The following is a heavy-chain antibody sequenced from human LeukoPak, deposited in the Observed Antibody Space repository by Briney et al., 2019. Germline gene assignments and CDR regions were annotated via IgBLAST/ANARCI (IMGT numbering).Heavy chain of an antibody. V-gene: IGHV4-39*01. CDR2: IYYSGST. Sequence: SETLSLTCTVSGGSISSSSYYWGWIRQPPGKGLEWIGRIYYSGSTYYNPSLKSRVTISVDTSKNQFSLKLSSVTAADTAVYYCARLGDRSGRRGFLRGAAALNWFDPWGQGTLVTVSS. D-gene: IGHD2-2*01. J-gene: IGHJ5*02. CDR3: ARLGDRSGRRGFLRGAAALNWFDP. CDR1: GGSISSSSYY.